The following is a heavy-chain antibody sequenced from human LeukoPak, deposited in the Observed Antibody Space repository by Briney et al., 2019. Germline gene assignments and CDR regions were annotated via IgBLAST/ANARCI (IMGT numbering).Heavy chain of an antibody. CDR3: ARDPGDQGYFDY. D-gene: IGHD7-27*01. V-gene: IGHV3-33*01. CDR2: IWYDGSNK. CDR1: GFTFSSYG. J-gene: IGHJ4*02. Sequence: GGSLRLSCAASGFTFSSYGMHWVRQAPGKGLEGVAVIWYDGSNKYCADSVKGRFTISRDNSKNTLYLQMNSLRAEDTAVYYCARDPGDQGYFDYWGQGTLVTVSS.